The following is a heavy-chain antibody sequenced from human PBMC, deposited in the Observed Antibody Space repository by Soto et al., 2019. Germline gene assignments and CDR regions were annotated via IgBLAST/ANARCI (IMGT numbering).Heavy chain of an antibody. V-gene: IGHV3-49*03. CDR2: IRSKAYGGTT. CDR3: APSVSGWYLGY. CDR1: GVTFGDYA. J-gene: IGHJ4*02. D-gene: IGHD6-19*01. Sequence: QPGGSLRLSCTASGVTFGDYAMSWFRQAPGKGLEWVGLIRSKAYGGTTEYAASVKGRFTISRDDSNCIAYLQMTNMDPVDTATDACAPSVSGWYLGYCGKRTLVTVAS.